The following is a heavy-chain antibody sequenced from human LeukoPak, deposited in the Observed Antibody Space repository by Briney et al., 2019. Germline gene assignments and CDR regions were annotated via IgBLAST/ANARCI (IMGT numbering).Heavy chain of an antibody. D-gene: IGHD2-15*01. CDR1: GFTFSGFA. Sequence: GGTLRLSCAASGFTFSGFAMSWVRQAPGKGLEWVSSVSRFGDGTFYADSVRGRFTISRDNSKNTLFLQVNSLRAEDTAIYYCAKNGDRGAYCSGGSCYPYYYYYMDVWGKGTTVTISS. V-gene: IGHV3-23*01. CDR3: AKNGDRGAYCSGGSCYPYYYYYMDV. J-gene: IGHJ6*03. CDR2: VSRFGDGT.